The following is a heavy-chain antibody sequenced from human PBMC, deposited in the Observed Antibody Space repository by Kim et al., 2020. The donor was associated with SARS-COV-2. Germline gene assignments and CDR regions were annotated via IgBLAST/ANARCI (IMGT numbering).Heavy chain of an antibody. CDR2: IVVGSGNT. D-gene: IGHD3-22*01. V-gene: IGHV1-58*01. CDR3: AAANYYDSSGSPPGMDV. J-gene: IGHJ6*02. Sequence: SVKVSCKASGFTFTSSAVQWVRQARGQRLEWIGWIVVGSGNTNYAQKFQERVTITRDMSTSTAYMELSSLRSEDTAVYYCAAANYYDSSGSPPGMDVWGQGTTVTVSS. CDR1: GFTFTSSA.